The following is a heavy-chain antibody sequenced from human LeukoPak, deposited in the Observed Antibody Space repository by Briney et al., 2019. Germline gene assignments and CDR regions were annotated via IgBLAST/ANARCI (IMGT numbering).Heavy chain of an antibody. CDR1: GGSFSGYY. D-gene: IGHD3-10*01. J-gene: IGHJ4*02. CDR2: INHSEST. CDR3: ARAYYGSRTAGFCDC. Sequence: SETLSLTCAVYGGSFSGYYWSWIRQPPGKGLEWIGEINHSESTNYNPSLKSRVTISVDTSKNQFSLKLSSVTAADTAVYYCARAYYGSRTAGFCDCWGQGTLVTVSS. V-gene: IGHV4-34*01.